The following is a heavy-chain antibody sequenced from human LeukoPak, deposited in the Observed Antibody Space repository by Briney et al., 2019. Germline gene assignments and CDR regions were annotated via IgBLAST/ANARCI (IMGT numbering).Heavy chain of an antibody. CDR3: VRLQPNTGEWAFDI. Sequence: PSETLSLTCTVSGGSITTYYWSWIRQPPGEGLEWIGYISSGGSTNYNPSLKSRVTISVDTSKNQFSLRLSSVTAADTAVYHCVRLQPNTGEWAFDIWGQGTMVSVSS. CDR1: GGSITTYY. CDR2: ISSGGST. D-gene: IGHD1-1*01. V-gene: IGHV4-59*01. J-gene: IGHJ3*02.